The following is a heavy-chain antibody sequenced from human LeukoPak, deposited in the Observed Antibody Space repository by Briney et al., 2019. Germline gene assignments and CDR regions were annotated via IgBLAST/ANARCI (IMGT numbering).Heavy chain of an antibody. Sequence: GGSLRLSCAASGFTFSSYAMSWVRQAPGKGLEWVSAISGSGGSTYYADSVKGRYTISRDNSKNTLYLQMNSLRAEDTAVYYCAKQVSVVGATKVDYWGQGTLVTVSS. CDR3: AKQVSVVGATKVDY. CDR1: GFTFSSYA. D-gene: IGHD1-26*01. J-gene: IGHJ4*02. V-gene: IGHV3-23*01. CDR2: ISGSGGST.